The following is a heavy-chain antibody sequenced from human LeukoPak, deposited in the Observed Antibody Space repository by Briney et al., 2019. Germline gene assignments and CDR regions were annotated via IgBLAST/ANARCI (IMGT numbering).Heavy chain of an antibody. CDR1: GFTFSSYY. D-gene: IGHD4-17*01. V-gene: IGHV3-7*01. J-gene: IGHJ4*02. CDR3: ARAGRYDYGDYGRNN. CDR2: IKQDGSEK. Sequence: PGGSLRLSCAASGFTFSSYYMSWVRQAPGKGLEWVANIKQDGSEKQYVDSVKGRFTIPRDNVKNSLYLQMNSLRAEDTAVYYCARAGRYDYGDYGRNNWGQGTLVTVSS.